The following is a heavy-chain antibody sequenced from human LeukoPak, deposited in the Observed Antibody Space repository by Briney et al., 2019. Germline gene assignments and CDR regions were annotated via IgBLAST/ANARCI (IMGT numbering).Heavy chain of an antibody. D-gene: IGHD1-26*01. V-gene: IGHV3-30*14. CDR3: ARDGSGIYPGWPDY. J-gene: IGHJ4*02. Sequence: PGRSLRLSCAASGFTFSSYAMHWVRQAPGKGLEWVAVISYDGGNKFYADSVKGRFTISRDNSRKTLYLHLNSLRGDDTAVYYCARDGSGIYPGWPDYWGQGTLVTVSS. CDR2: ISYDGGNK. CDR1: GFTFSSYA.